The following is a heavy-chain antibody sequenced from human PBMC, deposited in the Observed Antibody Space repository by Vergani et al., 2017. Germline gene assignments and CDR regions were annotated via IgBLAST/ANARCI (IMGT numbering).Heavy chain of an antibody. CDR2: IYSNGTT. V-gene: IGHV3-53*02. Sequence: EVQLLETGGGLIQPGGSLRLSCAASGFTVRFNYMNWVRQAPGKGLEWVSLIYSNGTTAYADSVKGRFTISRDNSKNTLFLQMNSLRAEDTAVYYCARDFGDHYYYFYMDVWGK. CDR3: ARDFGDHYYYFYMDV. D-gene: IGHD4-17*01. J-gene: IGHJ6*03. CDR1: GFTVRFNY.